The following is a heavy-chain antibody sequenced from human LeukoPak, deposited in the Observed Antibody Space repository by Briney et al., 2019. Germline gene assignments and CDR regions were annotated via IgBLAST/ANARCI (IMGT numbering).Heavy chain of an antibody. CDR2: INPNSGGT. Sequence: ASVKVSCKASGYTFTGYYMHWVRQAPGQGLEWMGWINPNSGGTNYAQKFQGRVTMTRDTSISTAYMELSRLRSDDTAVYYCARVCCSSTSCYLDYWGQGTLVTVSS. D-gene: IGHD2-2*01. CDR3: ARVCCSSTSCYLDY. J-gene: IGHJ4*02. CDR1: GYTFTGYY. V-gene: IGHV1-2*02.